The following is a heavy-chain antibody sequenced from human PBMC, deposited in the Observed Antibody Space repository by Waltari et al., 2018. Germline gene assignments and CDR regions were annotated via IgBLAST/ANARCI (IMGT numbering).Heavy chain of an antibody. CDR2: INHSGST. J-gene: IGHJ6*02. D-gene: IGHD2-2*01. CDR1: GGSIRGYY. V-gene: IGHV4-34*01. CDR3: AREPLYCSRTSCQQGSYYYYGMDV. Sequence: QVQLQQWGAGLLKPSETLPLTCAVYGGSIRGYYWSWIRQPTGKGLGWIGEINHSGSTNYNPSLKGRVTISVDTSKNQFSLKLSSVTAADTAVYYCAREPLYCSRTSCQQGSYYYYGMDVWGQGTTVTVSS.